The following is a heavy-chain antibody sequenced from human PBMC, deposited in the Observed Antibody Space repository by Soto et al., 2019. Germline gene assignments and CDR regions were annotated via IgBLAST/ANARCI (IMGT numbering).Heavy chain of an antibody. CDR1: GFTFSSYA. CDR2: ITTGGGRT. V-gene: IGHV3-23*01. Sequence: PGGSLRLSCAASGFTFSSYAMSWVRQAPGKGLEWVSAITTGGGRTYYADSVKGRFTISRDNAKNLLYLQMNSLRDEDTAMYYCAGDGATTGHWDFWGQGTLVTVSS. J-gene: IGHJ4*02. CDR3: AGDGATTGHWDF. D-gene: IGHD1-26*01.